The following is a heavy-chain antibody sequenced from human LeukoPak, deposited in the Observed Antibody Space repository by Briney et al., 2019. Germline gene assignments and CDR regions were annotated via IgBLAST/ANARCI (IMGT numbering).Heavy chain of an antibody. CDR2: ISSSGSTI. CDR3: ARRGQRDAFDI. D-gene: IGHD3-10*01. CDR1: GFTFSDYY. V-gene: IGHV3-11*01. J-gene: IGHJ3*02. Sequence: GGSLRLSCAAAGFTFSDYYMSWIRQAPGKGLEWVSHISSSGSTIYYADSVKGRFTISRDNAKNSLYLQMNSLRAEDTAVYYCARRGQRDAFDIWGQGTMVTVSS.